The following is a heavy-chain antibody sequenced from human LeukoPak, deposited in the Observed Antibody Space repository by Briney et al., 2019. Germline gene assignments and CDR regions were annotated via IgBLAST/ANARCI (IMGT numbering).Heavy chain of an antibody. CDR3: ARRGSGYYGYFEY. CDR2: INHGRST. D-gene: IGHD3-10*01. V-gene: IGHV4-34*01. Sequence: KSSETLSLTCAVYVGSFSGYYWTWIRQPPGKGLEWIGEINHGRSTNYNPSLKSRVTISLDTSKNQFSLKLSSVTAADTAVYYCARRGSGYYGYFEYWGQGTLVTVSS. CDR1: VGSFSGYY. J-gene: IGHJ4*02.